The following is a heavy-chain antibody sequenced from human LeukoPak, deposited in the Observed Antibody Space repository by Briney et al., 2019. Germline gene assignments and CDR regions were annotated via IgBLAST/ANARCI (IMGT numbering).Heavy chain of an antibody. CDR2: ISAYNGNT. V-gene: IGHV1-18*04. D-gene: IGHD4-17*01. CDR1: GYTFTSYG. CDR3: AIRPTTVTTFYFDY. Sequence: GASVKVSCKASGYTFTSYGISWVRQAPGQGLEWMGWISAYNGNTNYAQKLQGRVTMTTDTSTSTAYMELRSLRSDDTAVYYCAIRPTTVTTFYFDYWGQGTLVTVSS. J-gene: IGHJ4*02.